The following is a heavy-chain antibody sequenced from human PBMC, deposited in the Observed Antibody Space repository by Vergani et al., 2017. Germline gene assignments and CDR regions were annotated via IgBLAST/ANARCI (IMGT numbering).Heavy chain of an antibody. J-gene: IGHJ6*04. CDR3: ARNPQHCSSTSCYTGGTHV. CDR2: ISSSSSYI. Sequence: EVQLVESGGGLVKPGGSLRLSCAASGFTFSSYSMNWVRQAPGKGLEWVSSISSSSSYIYYADSVKGRFTISRDNAKNSLYLQMNSLRAEDTAVYYCARNPQHCSSTSCYTGGTHVWGKGTTVTVSS. V-gene: IGHV3-21*01. CDR1: GFTFSSYS. D-gene: IGHD2-2*02.